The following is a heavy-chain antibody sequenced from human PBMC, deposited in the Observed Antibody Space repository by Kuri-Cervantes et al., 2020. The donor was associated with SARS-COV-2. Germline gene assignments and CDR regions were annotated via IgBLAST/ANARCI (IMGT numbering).Heavy chain of an antibody. CDR2: INHSGST. CDR1: GGSFSGYY. V-gene: IGHV4-34*01. CDR3: ARLVGATGAFDI. J-gene: IGHJ3*02. Sequence: SETLSLTCAVYGGSFSGYYWSWIRQPPGKGLEWIGEINHSGSTNYNPSLKSRVTISVDTSKNQFSLKLSSVTAADTAAYYCARLVGATGAFDIWGQGTMVTVSS. D-gene: IGHD1-26*01.